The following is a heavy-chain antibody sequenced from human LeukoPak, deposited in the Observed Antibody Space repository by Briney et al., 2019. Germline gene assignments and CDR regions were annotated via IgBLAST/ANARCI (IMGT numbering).Heavy chain of an antibody. Sequence: SETLSLTCTVSGGSISSSSSYWVWIRQPPGKGLEWIGTIYYSGSTYYNPSLKSRVTISVDTSKNQFSLKLSSVTAADTAVYYCARPDGSGLDYWGQGTLVTVSS. CDR1: GGSISSSSSY. CDR2: IYYSGST. D-gene: IGHD3-22*01. J-gene: IGHJ4*02. V-gene: IGHV4-39*01. CDR3: ARPDGSGLDY.